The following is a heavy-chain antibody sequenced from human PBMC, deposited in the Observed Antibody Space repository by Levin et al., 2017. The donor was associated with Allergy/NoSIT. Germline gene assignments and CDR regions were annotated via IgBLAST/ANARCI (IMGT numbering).Heavy chain of an antibody. CDR1: GYTFTGYY. CDR2: INPHSGGT. Sequence: GESLKISCKASGYTFTGYYMHWVRQAPGQGLEWMGWINPHSGGTNFAQNFQGRVTMTSDTSISTAYMELTRLRSDDTAVYYCARSLRFLEWSRYGDFDSWGQGTLVTVSS. CDR3: ARSLRFLEWSRYGDFDS. V-gene: IGHV1-2*02. D-gene: IGHD3-3*01. J-gene: IGHJ4*02.